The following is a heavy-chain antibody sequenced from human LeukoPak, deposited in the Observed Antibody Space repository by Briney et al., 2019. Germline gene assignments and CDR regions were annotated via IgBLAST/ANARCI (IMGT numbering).Heavy chain of an antibody. CDR2: IKQDGSEK. V-gene: IGHV3-7*01. D-gene: IGHD3-9*01. Sequence: GGSLRLSCAASGFNFDDYAMSWVRQAPGKGLEWVANIKQDGSEKYYVDSVKGRFTISRDNAKNSLYLQMNSLRAEDTAVYYCAREKLTGVLRYFDWPMYYFDYWGQGTLVTVSS. J-gene: IGHJ4*02. CDR3: AREKLTGVLRYFDWPMYYFDY. CDR1: GFNFDDYA.